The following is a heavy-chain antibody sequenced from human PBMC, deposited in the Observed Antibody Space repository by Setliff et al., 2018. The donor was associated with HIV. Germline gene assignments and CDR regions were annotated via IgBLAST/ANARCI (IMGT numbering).Heavy chain of an antibody. V-gene: IGHV3-72*01. D-gene: IGHD6-13*01. Sequence: GGSLRLSCATSGFTFSDHFMDWVRQAPGKGLEWVGRTKNKANSYTTTYAASANGRFTISRDNSKSTVYLQMGSLRAEDMAVYYCARVRVAAVAPYFDFWGQGALVTVSS. CDR1: GFTFSDHF. J-gene: IGHJ4*02. CDR3: ARVRVAAVAPYFDF. CDR2: TKNKANSYTT.